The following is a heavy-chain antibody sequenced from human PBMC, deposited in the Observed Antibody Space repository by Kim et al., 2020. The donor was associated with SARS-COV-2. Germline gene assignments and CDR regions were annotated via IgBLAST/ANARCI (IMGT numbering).Heavy chain of an antibody. V-gene: IGHV4-59*08. D-gene: IGHD6-13*01. CDR3: ARHIAAAGRSSYYYGMDV. Sequence: SETLSLTCTVSGGSISSYYWSWIRQPPGKGLEWIGYIYYSGSTNYNPSLKSRVTISVDTSKNQFSLKLSSVTAADTAVYYCARHIAAAGRSSYYYGMDVWGQGTTVTVSS. J-gene: IGHJ6*02. CDR2: IYYSGST. CDR1: GGSISSYY.